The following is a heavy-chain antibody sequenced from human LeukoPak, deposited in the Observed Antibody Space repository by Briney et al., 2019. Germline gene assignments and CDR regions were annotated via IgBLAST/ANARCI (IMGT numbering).Heavy chain of an antibody. CDR3: ARSPSGHCTGDRPNYSDY. D-gene: IGHD2-8*02. CDR1: RFTVSSNY. CDR2: IYSGGST. Sequence: GSLRLSCAASRFTVSSNYMNWVRQLPGKGLEWVSVIYSGGSTYYADSVKGRFTISRDNSRNTLYLQMNSLRAEDTAVYYCARSPSGHCTGDRPNYSDYWGQGTLVTVSS. J-gene: IGHJ4*02. V-gene: IGHV3-53*01.